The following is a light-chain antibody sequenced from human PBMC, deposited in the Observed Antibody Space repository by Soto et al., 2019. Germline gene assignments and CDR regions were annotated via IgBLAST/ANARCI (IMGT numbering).Light chain of an antibody. CDR2: DAS. V-gene: IGKV3-11*01. CDR3: QRRSSWPWT. CDR1: QSVRSS. J-gene: IGKJ1*01. Sequence: EILLTQSPATLSLSPGERATLSCRASQSVRSSLAWYQQRPGQAPRLLIYDASTRATGISGRFSGSGSGTDFTLTISNLVPEGFAVYYSQRRSSWPWTFCQGAKVESK.